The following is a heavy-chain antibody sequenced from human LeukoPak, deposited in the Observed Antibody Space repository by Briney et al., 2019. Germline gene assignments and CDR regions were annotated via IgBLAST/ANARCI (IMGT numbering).Heavy chain of an antibody. CDR3: ARDGKYYYGSGSYSFDY. CDR2: ISAYNGNT. D-gene: IGHD3-10*01. Sequence: ASVKVSCKASGYTFTSYGISWVRQAHGQGLEWMGWISAYNGNTNYAQKLQGRVTMTTDTSTSTAYMELRSLRSDDTAVYYCARDGKYYYGSGSYSFDYWGQGTLVTVSS. CDR1: GYTFTSYG. J-gene: IGHJ4*02. V-gene: IGHV1-18*04.